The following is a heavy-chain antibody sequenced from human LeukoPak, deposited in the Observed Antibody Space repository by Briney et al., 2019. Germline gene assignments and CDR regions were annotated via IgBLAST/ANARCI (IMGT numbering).Heavy chain of an antibody. D-gene: IGHD3-3*01. CDR2: INPSGGST. CDR3: AGDFGPVDGTIFGVVISAYGMDV. CDR1: GYTFTSYY. V-gene: IGHV1-46*01. J-gene: IGHJ6*02. Sequence: ASVKVSCKASGYTFTSYYMHWVRQAPGQGLEWMGIINPSGGSTSYAQKFQGRVTMTRDTSTSTVYMELSSLRSEDTAVYYCAGDFGPVDGTIFGVVISAYGMDVWGQGTTVTVSS.